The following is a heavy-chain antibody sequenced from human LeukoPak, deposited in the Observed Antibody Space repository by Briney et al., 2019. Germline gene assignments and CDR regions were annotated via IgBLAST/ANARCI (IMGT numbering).Heavy chain of an antibody. CDR1: GFTFSSYA. J-gene: IGHJ1*01. Sequence: GGSLRLSCAASGFTFSSYAMSWVHQAPGKGLEWVSAISGSGGSTYYADSVKGRFTISRDNSENTPYLQMNSLRAEDTAVYYCAKDPTTKGIPHWGQGTLVTVSP. D-gene: IGHD4-17*01. V-gene: IGHV3-23*01. CDR3: AKDPTTKGIPH. CDR2: ISGSGGST.